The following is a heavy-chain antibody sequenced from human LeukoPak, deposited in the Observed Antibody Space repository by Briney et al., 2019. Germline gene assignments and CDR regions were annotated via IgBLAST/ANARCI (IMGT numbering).Heavy chain of an antibody. CDR1: GYTFTSHG. V-gene: IGHV1-18*01. Sequence: ASVKDSCKSSGYTFTSHGISWLRQAPGQGLEWMGRISAYNGNTNYVRKLQGRVTINTHTYTNTAYMDLRSQPSDDTAVYYCARDRSLELLWFGEASDYWGQGTLVTVSS. D-gene: IGHD3-10*01. J-gene: IGHJ4*02. CDR2: ISAYNGNT. CDR3: ARDRSLELLWFGEASDY.